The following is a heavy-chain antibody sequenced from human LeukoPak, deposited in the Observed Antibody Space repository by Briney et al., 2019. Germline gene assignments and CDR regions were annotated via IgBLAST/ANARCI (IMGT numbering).Heavy chain of an antibody. CDR2: IRSNSDGGTI. V-gene: IGHV3-15*07. J-gene: IGHJ5*02. D-gene: IGHD3-22*01. CDR3: ATDFYDST. CDR1: GFTFTNAW. Sequence: GGSLRLSCADSGFTFTNAWMNWVRQAPGKGLEWVGRIRSNSDGGTIDYAAPVKGRFTLSRDDSKTTLYLQMNSLQTEDTAVYYCATDFYDSTWGQGTLVTVSS.